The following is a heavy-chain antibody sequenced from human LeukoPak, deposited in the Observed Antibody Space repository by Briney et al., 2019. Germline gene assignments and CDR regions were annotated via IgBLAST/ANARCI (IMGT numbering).Heavy chain of an antibody. V-gene: IGHV3-30*03. Sequence: PGGSLRLSCAASGFTFSSYGMHWVRQAPGKGLEWVAVISYDGSNKYYADSVKGRFTISRGNSKNTLYLQMNSLRAEDTAVYYCARAAHREVRGVSDKTFDFWGQGTMVTVSS. CDR1: GFTFSSYG. CDR2: ISYDGSNK. J-gene: IGHJ4*02. D-gene: IGHD3-10*01. CDR3: ARAAHREVRGVSDKTFDF.